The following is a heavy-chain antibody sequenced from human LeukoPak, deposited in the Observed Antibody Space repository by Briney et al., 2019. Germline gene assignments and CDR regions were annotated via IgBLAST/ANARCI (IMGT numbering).Heavy chain of an antibody. CDR2: IRYDGSNK. CDR1: GFTFSSYG. CDR3: ARASMTTVTRHFQH. D-gene: IGHD4-11*01. J-gene: IGHJ1*01. Sequence: GGSLRLSCAASGFTFSSYGMHWVRQAPGKGLEWVAFIRYDGSNKYYADSVKGRFTISRDNSKNTLYLQMNSLRAEDTAVYYCARASMTTVTRHFQHWGQGTLVTVSS. V-gene: IGHV3-30*02.